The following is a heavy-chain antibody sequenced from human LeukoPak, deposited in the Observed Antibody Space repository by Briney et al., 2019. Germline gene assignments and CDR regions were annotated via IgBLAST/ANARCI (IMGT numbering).Heavy chain of an antibody. D-gene: IGHD4-17*01. CDR1: GFTFSSYA. CDR2: ISGSGGST. V-gene: IGHV3-23*01. Sequence: PGGSLRLSYAASGFTFSSYAMSWVRQAPGKGLEWVSAISGSGGSTYYADSVKGRFTISRDNSKNTLYLQMNSLRAEDTAVYYCAKDLDDYGDYPLGAYWGQGTLVTVSS. J-gene: IGHJ4*02. CDR3: AKDLDDYGDYPLGAY.